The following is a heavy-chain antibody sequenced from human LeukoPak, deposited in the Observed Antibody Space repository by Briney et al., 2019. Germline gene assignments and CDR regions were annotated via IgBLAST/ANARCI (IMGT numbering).Heavy chain of an antibody. CDR3: TNAGCTGTSCYSNY. D-gene: IGHD2-2*01. V-gene: IGHV3-23*01. Sequence: GGSLRLSCAASGFAFNTYAMNWVRQAPGRGLEWVSVISGGGDSTHYADSVKGRFTISRDNSKNTLYLQMNGLRAEDTAVYYCTNAGCTGTSCYSNYWGQGTLVTVSS. J-gene: IGHJ4*02. CDR2: ISGGGDST. CDR1: GFAFNTYA.